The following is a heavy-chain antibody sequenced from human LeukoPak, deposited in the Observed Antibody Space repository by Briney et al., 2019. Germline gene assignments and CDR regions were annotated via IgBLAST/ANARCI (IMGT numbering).Heavy chain of an antibody. CDR2: ISSSSSYI. D-gene: IGHD2-8*02. Sequence: GGSLRLSYAASGFTFSSYSMNWVRQAPGKGLEWVSSISSSSSYIYYADSVKGRFTISRDNARNSLYLQMNSLRAEDMALYYCAKAQAASIRVVAFDIWGQGTMVTVSS. J-gene: IGHJ3*02. CDR3: AKAQAASIRVVAFDI. CDR1: GFTFSSYS. V-gene: IGHV3-21*04.